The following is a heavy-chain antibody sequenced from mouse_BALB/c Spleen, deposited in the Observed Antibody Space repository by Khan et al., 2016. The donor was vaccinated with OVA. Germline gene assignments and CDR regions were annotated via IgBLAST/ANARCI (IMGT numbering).Heavy chain of an antibody. CDR3: ARGGAAYYRNDGGAMDY. V-gene: IGHV9-4*02. CDR1: GYTFTTAG. CDR2: INTHSGVP. Sequence: QIQLVQSGPELKKPGETVRISCKASGYTFTTAGMQWVQKMPGKGLKWIGWINTHSGVPKYAEDFKGRFAFSLETSASTVYLQITNLKTEDTATDFGARGGAAYYRNDGGAMDYWGQGTSVTVSS. J-gene: IGHJ4*01. D-gene: IGHD2-14*01.